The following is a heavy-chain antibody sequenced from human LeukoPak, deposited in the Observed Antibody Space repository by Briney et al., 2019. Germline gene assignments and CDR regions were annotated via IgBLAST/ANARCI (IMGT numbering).Heavy chain of an antibody. CDR3: ARAQGDHWGSSAVDY. V-gene: IGHV4-30-2*01. CDR2: IYHSGST. D-gene: IGHD7-27*01. CDR1: GGSISSGGYY. J-gene: IGHJ4*02. Sequence: PSETLSLTCTVSGGSISSGGYYWSWIRQPPGKGLEWIGYIYHSGSTYYNPSLKSRVTISVDRSKNQFSLKLSSVTAADTAVYYCARAQGDHWGSSAVDYWGQGTLVTVSS.